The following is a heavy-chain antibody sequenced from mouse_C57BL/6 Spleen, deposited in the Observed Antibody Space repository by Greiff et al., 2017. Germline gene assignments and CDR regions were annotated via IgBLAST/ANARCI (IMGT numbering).Heavy chain of an antibody. Sequence: EVKLVESGGGLVQPGGSLSLSCAASGFTFTDYYMSWVRQPPGKALEWLGFIRNKANGYTTEYSASVKGRFTISRDNSQSILYLQMNALRAEDSATYYCARSYDYDQYFDVWGTGTTVTVSS. D-gene: IGHD2-4*01. J-gene: IGHJ1*03. CDR1: GFTFTDYY. CDR2: IRNKANGYTT. CDR3: ARSYDYDQYFDV. V-gene: IGHV7-3*01.